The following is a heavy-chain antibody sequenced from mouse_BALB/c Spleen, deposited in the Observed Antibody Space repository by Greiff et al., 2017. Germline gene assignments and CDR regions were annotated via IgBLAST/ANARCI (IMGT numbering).Heavy chain of an antibody. Sequence: EVQLVESGGGLVQPGGSRKLSCAASGFTFSDYGMAWVRQAPGKGPEWVAFISNLAYSIYYADTVTGRFTISRENAKNTLYLEMSSLRSEDTAMYYCARAYGSSSWFAYWGQGTLVTVSA. CDR2: ISNLAYSI. CDR3: ARAYGSSSWFAY. V-gene: IGHV5-15*02. D-gene: IGHD1-1*01. J-gene: IGHJ3*01. CDR1: GFTFSDYG.